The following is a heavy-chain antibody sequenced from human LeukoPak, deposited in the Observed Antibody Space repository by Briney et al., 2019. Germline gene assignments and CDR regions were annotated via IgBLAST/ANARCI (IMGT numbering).Heavy chain of an antibody. D-gene: IGHD6-13*01. V-gene: IGHV1-18*01. CDR2: ISAYNGNT. Sequence: VASVMVSCKTSGYIFTTYGISRVRQAPGQGLEWTGWISAYNGNTMYAQKLQGRVTMTTDTSTSTAYMEVRSLRSDDTAIYYCARDHSSSGQLFDYWGQGTLVTVSS. J-gene: IGHJ4*02. CDR3: ARDHSSSGQLFDY. CDR1: GYIFTTYG.